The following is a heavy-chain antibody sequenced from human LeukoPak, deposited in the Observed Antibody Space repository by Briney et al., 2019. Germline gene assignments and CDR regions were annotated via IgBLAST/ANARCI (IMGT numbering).Heavy chain of an antibody. V-gene: IGHV3-23*01. CDR1: GFTFSSYP. CDR2: ISGSGGST. Sequence: PGGSLRLSCAASGFTFSSYPMSWVRQAPGKGLEWVSAISGSGGSTYYADSVKGRFTISRDNSKNTLYLQMNSLRAEDTAVYYCAKDFPPPWYSPTKWELPPWGQGTLVTVSS. J-gene: IGHJ5*02. CDR3: AKDFPPPWYSPTKWELPP. D-gene: IGHD1-26*01.